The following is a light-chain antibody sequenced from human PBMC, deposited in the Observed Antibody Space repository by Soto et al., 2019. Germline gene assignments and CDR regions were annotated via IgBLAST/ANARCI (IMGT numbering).Light chain of an antibody. CDR1: SSNIGSNY. Sequence: QSVLTQPPSASGTPGQRVTISCSGSSSNIGSNYVYWYQQLPGTAPKLLLYRNNQRPSGVPDRFSGSKSGTSASLAISGLRSEDEADYYCAAWDDSLSVPYVVFGGGTKLTVL. J-gene: IGLJ2*01. V-gene: IGLV1-47*01. CDR2: RNN. CDR3: AAWDDSLSVPYVV.